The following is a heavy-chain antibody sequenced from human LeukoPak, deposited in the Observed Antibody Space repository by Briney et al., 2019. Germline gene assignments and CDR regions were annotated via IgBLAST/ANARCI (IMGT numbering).Heavy chain of an antibody. CDR3: AKPTMIVVVITGELDY. CDR2: ISYDGSNK. D-gene: IGHD3-22*01. J-gene: IGHJ4*02. V-gene: IGHV3-30*04. Sequence: PGGSLRLSCAASGFTFSSYAMHWVRQAPGKGLEWVAVISYDGSNKYYADSVKGRFTISRDNSKNTLYLQMNSLRAEDTAVYYCAKPTMIVVVITGELDYWGQGTLVTVSS. CDR1: GFTFSSYA.